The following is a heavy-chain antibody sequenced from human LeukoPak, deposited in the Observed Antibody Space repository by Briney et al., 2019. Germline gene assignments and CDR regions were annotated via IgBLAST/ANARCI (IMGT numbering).Heavy chain of an antibody. V-gene: IGHV4-31*03. CDR3: ARGLTTVTFPDAFDI. CDR1: GGSISSGGYY. D-gene: IGHD4-17*01. CDR2: IYYSGST. Sequence: SQTLSLTCTVSGGSISSGGYYWRWIRQHPGKGLEWIGYIYYSGSTYYNPPLKSRVTISVDTSKNQFSLKLSSVTAADTAVYYCARGLTTVTFPDAFDIWGQGTMVTVSS. J-gene: IGHJ3*02.